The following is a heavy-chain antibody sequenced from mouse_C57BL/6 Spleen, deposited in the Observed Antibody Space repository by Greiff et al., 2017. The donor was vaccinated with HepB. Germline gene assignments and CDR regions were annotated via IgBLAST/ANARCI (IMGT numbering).Heavy chain of an antibody. CDR2: INPNNGGT. CDR1: GYTFTDYY. CDR3: ARSFYDGYENWFAY. D-gene: IGHD2-3*01. J-gene: IGHJ3*01. Sequence: EVQLQQSGPELVKPGASVKISCKASGYTFTDYYMNWVKQSHGKSLEWIGDINPNNGGTSYNQKFKGKATLTVDKSSSTAYMELRSLTSEDSAVYYCARSFYDGYENWFAYWGQGTLVTVSA. V-gene: IGHV1-26*01.